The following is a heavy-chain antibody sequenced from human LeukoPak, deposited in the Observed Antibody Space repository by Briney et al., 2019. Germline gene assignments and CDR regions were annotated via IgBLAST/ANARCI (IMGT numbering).Heavy chain of an antibody. CDR2: INPNSGGT. CDR3: ARGVGYSNGWTSFDY. Sequence: GASVKVSCKASGYTFTGYYMHWVRQAPGQGLEWMGWINPNSGGTNYAQKFQGWVTMTRDTSISTAYMELSRLRSDDTAVYYCARGVGYSNGWTSFDYWGQGTLVTVSS. CDR1: GYTFTGYY. V-gene: IGHV1-2*04. J-gene: IGHJ4*02. D-gene: IGHD6-25*01.